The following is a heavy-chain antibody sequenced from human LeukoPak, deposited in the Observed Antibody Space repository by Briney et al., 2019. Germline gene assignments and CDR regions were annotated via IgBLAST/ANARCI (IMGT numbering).Heavy chain of an antibody. V-gene: IGHV4-59*11. CDR3: ARGGIWHYGSGSYYPLYNWFDP. J-gene: IGHJ5*02. D-gene: IGHD3-10*01. Sequence: SETLSLTCTVSGGSISSHYWSWIRQPPGKGLEWIGYIYYSGSTNYNPSLKSRVTISVDTSKNQFSLKLSSVTAADTAVYYCARGGIWHYGSGSYYPLYNWFDPWGQGTLVTVSS. CDR1: GGSISSHY. CDR2: IYYSGST.